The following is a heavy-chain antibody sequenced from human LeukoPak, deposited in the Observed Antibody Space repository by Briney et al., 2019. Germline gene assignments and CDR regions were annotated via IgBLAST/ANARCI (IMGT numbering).Heavy chain of an antibody. CDR3: ARRTGYYDGFDY. J-gene: IGHJ4*02. D-gene: IGHD3/OR15-3a*01. V-gene: IGHV4-59*01. Sequence: PSETLSLTCIVSGDAISSFYWSWIRQPPGKGPEWIGHVYYTGKTKYNPSLQSRVTISVDTSKNQFSLRLSSATAADTAVYYCARRTGYYDGFDYWGQGTLVTVSS. CDR2: VYYTGKT. CDR1: GDAISSFY.